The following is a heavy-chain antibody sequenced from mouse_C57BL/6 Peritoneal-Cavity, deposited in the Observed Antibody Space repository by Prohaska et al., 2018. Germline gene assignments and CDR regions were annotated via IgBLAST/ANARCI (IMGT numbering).Heavy chain of an antibody. CDR2: IKSDGSAI. CDR1: GFTFSGFW. D-gene: IGHD2-1*01. V-gene: IGHV11-2*01. CDR3: MRYGNYWYFDV. Sequence: EVQLLETGGGLVQPGGSRGLSCEGSGFTFSGFWMSWVRQTPGKTLEWIVDIKSDGSAINYESSIKDRFTIFRDNDKSTLYLQMSNVRSEDTATYFCMRYGNYWYFDVWGTGTTVTVSS. J-gene: IGHJ1*03.